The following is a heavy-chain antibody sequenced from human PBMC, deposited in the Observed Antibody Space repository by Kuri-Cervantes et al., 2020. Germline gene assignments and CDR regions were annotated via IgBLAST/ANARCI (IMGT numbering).Heavy chain of an antibody. Sequence: GESLKISCTVSGFNLSNYDINWVRQAPGKGLEWVSYISSSGDSIYYADSVKGRFTISRDDAKNSLYLQMNSLRAEDTAVYYCAREQTTTYDILTGYYTGYYYYMDVWGKGTTVTVSS. CDR3: AREQTTTYDILTGYYTGYYYYMDV. D-gene: IGHD3-9*01. J-gene: IGHJ6*03. CDR2: ISSSGDSI. V-gene: IGHV3-48*04. CDR1: GFNLSNYD.